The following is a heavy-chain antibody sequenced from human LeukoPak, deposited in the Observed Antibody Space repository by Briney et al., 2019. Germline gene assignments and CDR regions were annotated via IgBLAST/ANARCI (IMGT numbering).Heavy chain of an antibody. CDR1: GLTFSRYA. CDR2: IYSGGST. Sequence: GGSLRLSCVVSGLTFSRYAMHWVRQAPGKGLEWVSVIYSGGSTNYADSVKGRFTISRDNSKNTLFLQMNNLRAEDTAVYYCAREPGIAATATGGFDYWGQGTLVTVSS. CDR3: AREPGIAATATGGFDY. V-gene: IGHV3-66*01. J-gene: IGHJ4*02. D-gene: IGHD6-13*01.